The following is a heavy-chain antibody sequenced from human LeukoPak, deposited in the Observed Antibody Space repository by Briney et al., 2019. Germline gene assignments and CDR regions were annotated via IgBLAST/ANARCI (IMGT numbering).Heavy chain of an antibody. CDR3: AREEGAGSSWYYDY. J-gene: IGHJ4*02. CDR2: IKQDGSEK. CDR1: GFSFSRYW. D-gene: IGHD6-13*01. Sequence: QPGGSLRLSCAASGFSFSRYWMSWVRQAPGKGLEWVAYIKQDGSEKYYVDSVKGRFTISRDNAKNSLYLQMNSLRAEDTAVYYCAREEGAGSSWYYDYWGQGTLVTVSS. V-gene: IGHV3-7*01.